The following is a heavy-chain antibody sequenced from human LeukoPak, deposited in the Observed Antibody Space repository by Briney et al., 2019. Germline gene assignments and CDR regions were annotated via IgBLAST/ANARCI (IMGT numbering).Heavy chain of an antibody. CDR2: ISGSGGST. V-gene: IGHV3-23*01. CDR3: AKDSVHPYCSGGSCESFFDY. Sequence: GGTLRLSCAASGFTFSSYGMSWVRQAPGKGLEWVSAISGSGGSTYYADSVKGRFTISRDNSKNTLYLQMNSLRAEDTAVYYCAKDSVHPYCSGGSCESFFDYWGQGTLVTVSS. D-gene: IGHD2-15*01. CDR1: GFTFSSYG. J-gene: IGHJ4*02.